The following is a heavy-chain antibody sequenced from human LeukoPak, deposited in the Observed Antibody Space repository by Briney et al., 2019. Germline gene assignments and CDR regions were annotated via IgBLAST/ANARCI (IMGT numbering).Heavy chain of an antibody. CDR1: GGSISSSNYF. CDR2: IYYTGTT. CDR3: ARVAAAGATYYYYMDV. Sequence: SETLSLTCTVSGGSISSSNYFWGWIRQPPGKGLEWIGTIYYTGTTYYNSSLKSRVTISVDTSKNQFSLKLSSVTAADTAVYYCARVAAAGATYYYYMDVWGKGTTVTVSS. J-gene: IGHJ6*03. V-gene: IGHV4-39*02. D-gene: IGHD6-13*01.